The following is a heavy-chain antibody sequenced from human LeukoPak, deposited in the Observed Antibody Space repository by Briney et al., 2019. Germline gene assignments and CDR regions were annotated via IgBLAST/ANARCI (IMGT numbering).Heavy chain of an antibody. J-gene: IGHJ4*02. D-gene: IGHD6-6*01. V-gene: IGHV3-48*01. CDR2: ISSSSSTI. CDR3: AGGASEYSSSGDFAC. CDR1: GFTFSTYS. Sequence: PGGSLRLSCAASGFTFSTYSMNWVRQAPGKGLEWVSYISSSSSTIYYADSVKGRFTISRDNAKNSLHLQMNSLSADATAVYYCAGGASEYSSSGDFACWGQGTLVTVSS.